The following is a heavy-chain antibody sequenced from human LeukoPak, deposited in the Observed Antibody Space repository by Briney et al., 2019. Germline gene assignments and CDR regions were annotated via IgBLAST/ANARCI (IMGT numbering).Heavy chain of an antibody. D-gene: IGHD1-7*01. CDR2: IRSKAYGGTT. V-gene: IGHV3-49*04. Sequence: GGSLRLSCTASGFTFGDYAMSWVRQAPGKGLEWVGFIRSKAYGGTTEYAASVKGRFTISRDNSKNTLYLQMNSLRTEDTAVYYCAKDRYDWNYGYYYYMDVWGKGTMVTVTS. J-gene: IGHJ6*03. CDR3: AKDRYDWNYGYYYYMDV. CDR1: GFTFGDYA.